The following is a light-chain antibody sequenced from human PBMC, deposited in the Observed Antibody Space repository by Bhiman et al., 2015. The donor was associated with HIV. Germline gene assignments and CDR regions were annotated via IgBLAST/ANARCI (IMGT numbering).Light chain of an antibody. Sequence: QSVLTQPPSVSGAPGQKVTISCTGSGSDIGTDFDVHWYQYLPGEVPRLLIYETINRPSGVPDRFSGSKSGTSASLAITGLQADDESDYYCQSYDSSLSHVFGTATRVTVL. CDR1: GSDIGTDFD. CDR2: ETI. J-gene: IGLJ1*01. V-gene: IGLV1-40*01. CDR3: QSYDSSLSHV.